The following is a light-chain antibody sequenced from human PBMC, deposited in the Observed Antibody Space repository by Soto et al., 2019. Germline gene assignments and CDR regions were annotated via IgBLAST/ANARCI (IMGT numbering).Light chain of an antibody. CDR3: SSYTSSDTLI. CDR1: SSDIGDYNY. CDR2: EVT. J-gene: IGLJ2*01. V-gene: IGLV2-14*01. Sequence: QSVLTQPASVSGSPGQSITISCTGTSSDIGDYNYVSWFQQHPGKAPKLMISEVTNRPSGISNRFSGSKSGNTASLTISGLQAEDEADYYCSSYTSSDTLIFGGGTKFTVL.